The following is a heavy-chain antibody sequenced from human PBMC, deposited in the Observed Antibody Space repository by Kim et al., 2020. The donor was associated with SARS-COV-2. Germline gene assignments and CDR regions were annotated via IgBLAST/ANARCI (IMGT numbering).Heavy chain of an antibody. J-gene: IGHJ3*01. CDR3: ARLGEYTSSHDTFDA. CDR1: GGSISSYGYY. Sequence: SETLSLTYSVSGGSISSYGYYWGWIRQPPGKGLEWIGSISYSGITYYNPSLESRLTMSVDASNNQFSLRLNSVTAADTAVYYCARLGEYTSSHDTFDAWGQGTLVSVSS. CDR2: ISYSGIT. V-gene: IGHV4-39*01. D-gene: IGHD6-6*01.